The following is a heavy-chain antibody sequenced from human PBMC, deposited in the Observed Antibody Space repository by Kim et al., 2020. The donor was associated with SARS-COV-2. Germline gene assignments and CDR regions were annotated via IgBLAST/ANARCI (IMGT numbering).Heavy chain of an antibody. Sequence: GGSLRLSCAASGFKFTDYSFNWVRQAPGKGLEWISYIRFIRDYAESVKGRFTMSRDDATNSVFLQMNDLTVEDTARYFCVRDSEWAFDFWGQGTMVTVSP. D-gene: IGHD3-9*01. CDR1: GFKFTDYS. V-gene: IGHV3-48*04. CDR2: IRFIR. J-gene: IGHJ3*01. CDR3: VRDSEWAFDF.